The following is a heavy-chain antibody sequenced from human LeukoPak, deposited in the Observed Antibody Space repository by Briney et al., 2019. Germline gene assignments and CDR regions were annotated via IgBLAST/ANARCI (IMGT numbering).Heavy chain of an antibody. CDR2: ISSSGSTI. CDR1: GFTFSSYE. D-gene: IGHD5-18*01. Sequence: GGSLRLSCAASGFTFSSYEMNWVRQAPGKGLEWVSYISSSGSTIYYADSVKGRFTISRDNAKNSLYLQMNSLRAEDTAVYYCARESDTAMFDYWGQGTLVTVSS. V-gene: IGHV3-48*03. CDR3: ARESDTAMFDY. J-gene: IGHJ4*02.